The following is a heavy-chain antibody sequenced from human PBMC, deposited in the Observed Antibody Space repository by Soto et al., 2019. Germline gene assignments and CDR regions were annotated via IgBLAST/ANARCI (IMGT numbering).Heavy chain of an antibody. D-gene: IGHD6-13*01. V-gene: IGHV3-48*01. Sequence: GGSLRLSCAASGFTFSSYSMNWVRQAPGKGLEWVSYISSSSSTIYYADSVKGRFTISRDNAKNSLYLQMNSLRAEDTAVYYCAAWYSSSWYPRGGASRAPFWGQGTLVTVSS. J-gene: IGHJ4*02. CDR2: ISSSSSTI. CDR3: AAWYSSSWYPRGGASRAPF. CDR1: GFTFSSYS.